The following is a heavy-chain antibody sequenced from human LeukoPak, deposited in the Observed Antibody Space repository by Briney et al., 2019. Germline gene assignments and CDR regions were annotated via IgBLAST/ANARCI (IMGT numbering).Heavy chain of an antibody. CDR1: GGSFSGYY. CDR2: VSHSGST. Sequence: SETLSLTCNVSGGSFSGYYWTWIRQPPKKGLEWIGEVSHSGSTYYNPSLKSRVTISVDTSKNQFSLKLSSVTAADTAVYYCATLVPEHDYGDHTGYWGQGTLVTVSS. CDR3: ATLVPEHDYGDHTGY. D-gene: IGHD4-17*01. J-gene: IGHJ4*02. V-gene: IGHV4-34*01.